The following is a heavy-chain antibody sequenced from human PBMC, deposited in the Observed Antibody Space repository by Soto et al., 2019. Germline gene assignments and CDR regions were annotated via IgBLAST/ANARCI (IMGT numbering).Heavy chain of an antibody. CDR3: ARDTNGYYDSSDFDY. Sequence: PGGSLRLSCAASGFTFSSYAMHWVRQAPGKGLEWVAVISYDGSNKYYADSVKGRFTISRDNSKNTLYLQMNSLRAEDTAVYYCARDTNGYYDSSDFDYWGQGTLVTVSS. V-gene: IGHV3-30-3*01. J-gene: IGHJ4*02. CDR1: GFTFSSYA. CDR2: ISYDGSNK. D-gene: IGHD3-22*01.